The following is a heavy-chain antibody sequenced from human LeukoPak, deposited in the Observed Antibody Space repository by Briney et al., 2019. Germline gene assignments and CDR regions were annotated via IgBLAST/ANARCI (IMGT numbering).Heavy chain of an antibody. V-gene: IGHV3-7*01. CDR3: ASMYYYDSSGYYTYYFDY. CDR1: GFTFSSYW. D-gene: IGHD3-22*01. Sequence: GGSLRLSCAASGFTFSSYWMSWVRQAPGKGLEWVANIKQDGSEKYYVDSVKGRFTISRDNAKNSLYLQMNSLRAEDTAVYHCASMYYYDSSGYYTYYFDYWGQGTLVTVSS. CDR2: IKQDGSEK. J-gene: IGHJ4*02.